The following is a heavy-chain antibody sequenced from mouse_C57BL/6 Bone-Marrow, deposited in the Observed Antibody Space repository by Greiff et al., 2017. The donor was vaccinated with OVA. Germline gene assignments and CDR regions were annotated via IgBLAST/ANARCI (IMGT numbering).Heavy chain of an antibody. D-gene: IGHD1-1*01. CDR1: GFNIKNTY. CDR2: LDPANDNT. CDR3: ARGNVGSSFYAMDY. J-gene: IGHJ4*01. V-gene: IGHV14-3*01. Sequence: VQLQQSVAELVRPGASVKLSCTASGFNIKNTYMHWVKQRPEQGLEWIGRLDPANDNTKYAPKFQGKATMTADTSSNTAYLQLSSLSSEDTAVYCCARGNVGSSFYAMDYWGQGTSVTVSS.